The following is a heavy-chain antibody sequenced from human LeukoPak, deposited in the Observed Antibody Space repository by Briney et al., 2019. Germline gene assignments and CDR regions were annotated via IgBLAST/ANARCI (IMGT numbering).Heavy chain of an antibody. J-gene: IGHJ6*03. V-gene: IGHV3-33*06. CDR2: IWHDGSNK. CDR3: VKDGDAYIEYYYYYMDV. CDR1: GFTFSNYG. Sequence: PGGSLRLSCVSSGFTFSNYGMHWVRQAPGKGLEWVALIWHDGSNKYYADSVRGRVTISRDNSKNTLYLQMNSLTAEDTAVYFCVKDGDAYIEYYYYYMDVWGKGTTVTVSS. D-gene: IGHD5-24*01.